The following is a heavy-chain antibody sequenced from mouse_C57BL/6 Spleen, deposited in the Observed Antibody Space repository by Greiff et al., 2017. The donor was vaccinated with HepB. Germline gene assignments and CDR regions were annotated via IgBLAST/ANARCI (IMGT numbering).Heavy chain of an antibody. J-gene: IGHJ4*01. Sequence: QVQLKQPGAELVRPGSSVKLSCKASGYTFTSYWMHWVKQRPIQGLEWIGNIDPSDSETHYNQKFKDKATLTVDKSSSTAYMQLSSLTSEDSAVYYCASNHRDMDYWGQGTSVTVSS. CDR2: IDPSDSET. CDR3: ASNHRDMDY. V-gene: IGHV1-52*01. CDR1: GYTFTSYW.